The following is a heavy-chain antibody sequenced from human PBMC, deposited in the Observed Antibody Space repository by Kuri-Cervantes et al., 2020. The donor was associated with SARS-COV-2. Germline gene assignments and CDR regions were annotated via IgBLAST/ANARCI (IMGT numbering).Heavy chain of an antibody. Sequence: SETLSLTCTVSGGSIGSGDYYWSWIRQPPGKGLEWIGYIYFSGSTYYNPSLKSRVTISLDTSKKQFSLKLSSVTAADTVVYYCARTSHYDQYFDYWGQGTLVTVSS. CDR2: IYFSGST. CDR1: GGSIGSGDYY. CDR3: ARTSHYDQYFDY. D-gene: IGHD4-11*01. V-gene: IGHV4-30-4*08. J-gene: IGHJ4*02.